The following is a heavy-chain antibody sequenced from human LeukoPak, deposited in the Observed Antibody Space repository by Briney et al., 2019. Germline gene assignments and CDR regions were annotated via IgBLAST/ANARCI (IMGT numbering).Heavy chain of an antibody. V-gene: IGHV3-7*03. CDR3: TRDNPFGAY. D-gene: IGHD3-3*01. CDR1: GFILSNHW. Sequence: PGGSLRLSCAASGFILSNHWMTWVRQAPGKGPEWVANVNKDGSEKYYVDSVKGRFTISRDNAKNSLYLQMNSLRAEDTAVYYCTRDNPFGAYWGQGTLVTVSS. CDR2: VNKDGSEK. J-gene: IGHJ4*02.